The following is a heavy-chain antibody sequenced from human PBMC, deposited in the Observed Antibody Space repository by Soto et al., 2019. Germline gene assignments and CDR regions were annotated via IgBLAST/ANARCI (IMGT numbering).Heavy chain of an antibody. Sequence: QVQLHESGPGLVKPSETLSLTCTVSGGSISGGDYHWSWIRQPPGKGLEWVGYIYDSATYHNPSLKGGVIHSRKTSKNQFPLQPGPVAAAEPAVYYLGGGSCCCSRFYWFRPWGQGTLVTVSS. CDR3: GGGSCCCSRFYWFRP. V-gene: IGHV4-30-4*01. CDR1: GGSISGGDYH. J-gene: IGHJ5*02. D-gene: IGHD3-16*01. CDR2: IYDSAT.